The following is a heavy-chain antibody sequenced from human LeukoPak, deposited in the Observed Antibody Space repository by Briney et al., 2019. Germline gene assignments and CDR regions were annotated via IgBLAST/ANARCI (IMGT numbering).Heavy chain of an antibody. CDR3: ATGEMATMLDY. D-gene: IGHD5-24*01. CDR1: GFTFSSYA. CDR2: ISYDGSNK. V-gene: IGHV3-30-3*01. Sequence: GRSLRLSCAASGFTFSSYAMHWVRQAPGKGLEWVAVISYDGSNKYYADSVKGRFTISRDNSKNTLYLQMNSLRAEDTAVYYCATGEMATMLDYWGQGTLVTVSS. J-gene: IGHJ4*02.